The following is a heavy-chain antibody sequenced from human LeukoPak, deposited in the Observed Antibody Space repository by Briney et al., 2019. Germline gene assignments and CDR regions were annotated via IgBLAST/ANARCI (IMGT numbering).Heavy chain of an antibody. CDR1: GFTFSSYD. D-gene: IGHD4-17*01. V-gene: IGHV3-9*01. J-gene: IGHJ5*02. Sequence: GGSLRLSCAASGFTFSSYDMHWVRQAPGKGLEWVSSISWNGGRIGHADSVKGRFTISRDNAKNSLYLQMNSLRPEDTALYFCAKGPAYGDYSNWFDPWGQGTLVTVSS. CDR3: AKGPAYGDYSNWFDP. CDR2: ISWNGGRI.